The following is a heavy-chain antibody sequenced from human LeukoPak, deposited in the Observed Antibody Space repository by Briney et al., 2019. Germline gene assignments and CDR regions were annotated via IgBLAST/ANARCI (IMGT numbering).Heavy chain of an antibody. V-gene: IGHV3-23*01. CDR3: AKDPKSAEYYFDY. CDR1: GFTFSSYA. CDR2: ISGSGGST. J-gene: IGHJ4*02. Sequence: PGGSLRLSCAASGFTFSSYAMSWVRQAPGKGLEWVSAISGSGGSTYYADSVKGRFTISKDNSKNTLYLQMNSLRAEDTAVYYCAKDPKSAEYYFDYWGQGTLVTVSS.